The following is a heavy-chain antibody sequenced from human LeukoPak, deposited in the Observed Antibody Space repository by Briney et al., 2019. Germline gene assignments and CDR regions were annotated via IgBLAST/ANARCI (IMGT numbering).Heavy chain of an antibody. CDR2: IYYSGST. V-gene: IGHV4-59*08. CDR1: GGSISSYY. J-gene: IGHJ4*02. CDR3: ARVEMASFDY. D-gene: IGHD5-24*01. Sequence: PSETLSLTCTVSGGSISSYYWSWIRQPPGKGLEWIGYIYYSGSTNYNPSLKSRDTISVDTSKNQFSLKLSSVTAADTAVYYCARVEMASFDYWGQGTLVTVSS.